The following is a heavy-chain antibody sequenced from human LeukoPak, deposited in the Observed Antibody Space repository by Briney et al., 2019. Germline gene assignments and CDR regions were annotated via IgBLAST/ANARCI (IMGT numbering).Heavy chain of an antibody. J-gene: IGHJ4*02. CDR2: IKQDGSEK. V-gene: IGHV3-7*01. CDR1: GFTFSSYW. D-gene: IGHD4-17*01. CDR3: ARVRDYGDYWDY. Sequence: GGSLRLSCAASGFTFSSYWMSWVRQAPGKGLEWVANIKQDGSEKYYVDSVKGRFTVSRDNAKNSLCLQMNSLRAEDTAVYYCARVRDYGDYWDYWGQGTLVTVSS.